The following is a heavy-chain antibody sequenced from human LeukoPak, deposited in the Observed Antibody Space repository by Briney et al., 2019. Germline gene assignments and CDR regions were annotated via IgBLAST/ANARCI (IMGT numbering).Heavy chain of an antibody. CDR1: GYTFTSYD. Sequence: ASVKVSCKASGYTFTSYDINWVRQATGQGLEWMGWMNPNSGNTGYAQKFQGRVTMTRNTSISTAYMELSGLRSEDTAVYYCARVEYYDSSGYYYYYGMDVWGQGTTVTVSS. D-gene: IGHD3-22*01. CDR2: MNPNSGNT. CDR3: ARVEYYDSSGYYYYYGMDV. J-gene: IGHJ6*02. V-gene: IGHV1-8*01.